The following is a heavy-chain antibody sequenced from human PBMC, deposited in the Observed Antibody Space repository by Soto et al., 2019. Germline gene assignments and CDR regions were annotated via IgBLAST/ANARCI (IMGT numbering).Heavy chain of an antibody. V-gene: IGHV3-30*18. CDR1: GFTLSSYG. D-gene: IGHD7-27*01. CDR3: AKEYAFAPKIPNWGSTARRRGFAFDI. Sequence: GGPLRLSCAASGFTLSSYGMPWVRQATGKGLEWSPLISDDGSNKYYADSVKGRFTISRDNYKNTLYRQMNSLRAEDTAVYYCAKEYAFAPKIPNWGSTARRRGFAFDIWGQGTMVTVSS. J-gene: IGHJ3*02. CDR2: ISDDGSNK.